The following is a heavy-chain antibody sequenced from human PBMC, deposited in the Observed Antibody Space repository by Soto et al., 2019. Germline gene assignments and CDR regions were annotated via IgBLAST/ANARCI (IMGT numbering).Heavy chain of an antibody. J-gene: IGHJ4*02. CDR3: ARAGFWNLDS. Sequence: QVLLQEPGPGVVKPSGTLSLTCVVSDKSISKDIWWNWVRQPPGQGLEWIGEVHHPKGALYNPALRSRVTESADLFNSKIFLEVHSLGAADTAVYYCARAGFWNLDSWGQGTPVTVSS. CDR1: DKSISKDIW. V-gene: IGHV4-4*02. CDR2: VHHPKGA. D-gene: IGHD1-1*01.